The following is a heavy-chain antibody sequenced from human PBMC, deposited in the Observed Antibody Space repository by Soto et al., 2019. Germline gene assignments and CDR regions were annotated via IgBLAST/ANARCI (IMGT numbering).Heavy chain of an antibody. CDR3: ARAVAVPADFDY. Sequence: ASVKVSCKASGYTFTGYAMHWVRQAPGQRLEWMGWINAGNGNTKYSQKFQGRVTITRDTSASTAYMELSSLRSEDTAVYYCARAVAVPADFDYWGPGTMVTVSS. J-gene: IGHJ4*02. V-gene: IGHV1-3*01. CDR1: GYTFTGYA. D-gene: IGHD6-19*01. CDR2: INAGNGNT.